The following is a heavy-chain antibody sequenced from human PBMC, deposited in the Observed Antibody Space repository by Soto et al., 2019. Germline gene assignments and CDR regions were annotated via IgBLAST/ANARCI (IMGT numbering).Heavy chain of an antibody. D-gene: IGHD6-6*01. CDR2: IYPGDSDT. Sequence: PWESLEISCTFSLYSITSYWIGLVRQIPGKGLEWMGIIYPGDSDTRYSPSFQGQVTISADKSISTAYLQWSSLKASDTAMYYCATSSIAAQGQLYYGMDVWGQGTTVTVSS. CDR3: ATSSIAAQGQLYYGMDV. CDR1: LYSITSYW. J-gene: IGHJ6*02. V-gene: IGHV5-51*01.